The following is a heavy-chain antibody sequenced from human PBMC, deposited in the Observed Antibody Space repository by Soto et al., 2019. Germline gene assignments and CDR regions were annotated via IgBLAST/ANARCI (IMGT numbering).Heavy chain of an antibody. CDR1: GDSVSSGFYY. CDR3: ARPRGHSSRVLEN. V-gene: IGHV4-61*01. Sequence: QVQLQESGPGLLKPSETLSLTCSVSGDSVSSGFYYWTWIRQSPVKGLEWIGNIYYSGSTEYNPSLTSRVTISIDMSKTQLSPPPTSVTAADSAVYFCARPRGHSSRVLENWGQGTTVTVTS. D-gene: IGHD1-1*01. J-gene: IGHJ3*01. CDR2: IYYSGST.